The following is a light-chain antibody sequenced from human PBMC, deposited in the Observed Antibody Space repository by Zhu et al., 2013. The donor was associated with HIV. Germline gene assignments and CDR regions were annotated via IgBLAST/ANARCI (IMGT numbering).Light chain of an antibody. CDR2: GAS. CDR1: QSVSSSY. J-gene: IGKJ5*01. V-gene: IGKV3-15*01. Sequence: EVVLTQSPVTLSLSPGERLTLSCRANQSVSSSYLAWYQQTPGQAPRLLIYGASTRATGVPARFSGSGSGTEFTLTVSSLQSEDFAVYFCQQYNNWPPITFGQGTRLEIK. CDR3: QQYNNWPPIT.